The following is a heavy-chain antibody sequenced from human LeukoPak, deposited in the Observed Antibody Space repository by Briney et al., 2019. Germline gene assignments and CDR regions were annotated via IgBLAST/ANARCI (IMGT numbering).Heavy chain of an antibody. CDR1: GFTFSSYA. Sequence: GGSLRLSCAASGFTFSSYAVSWVRQAPGKGLEWVSGISGSGGSTDYADSVKGRFTISRDNSKNTLYLQMNSLRAEDTAVYYCAKDYRFGELLFDYWGQGTLVTVSS. CDR2: ISGSGGST. D-gene: IGHD3-10*01. CDR3: AKDYRFGELLFDY. V-gene: IGHV3-23*01. J-gene: IGHJ4*02.